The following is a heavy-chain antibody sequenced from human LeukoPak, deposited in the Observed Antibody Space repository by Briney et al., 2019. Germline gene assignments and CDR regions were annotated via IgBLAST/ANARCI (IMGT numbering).Heavy chain of an antibody. V-gene: IGHV3-30*02. CDR2: IRYDGSNK. J-gene: IGHJ4*02. CDR1: GFSFSSYS. D-gene: IGHD6-6*01. CDR3: AKGGSSSGGFFDY. Sequence: GGSLRLSCAASGFSFSSYSLNWVRQAPGKGLEWVAFIRYDGSNKYYADSVKGRFTISRDNSKNTLYLQMNSLRAEDTAVYYCAKGGSSSGGFFDYWGQGTLVTISS.